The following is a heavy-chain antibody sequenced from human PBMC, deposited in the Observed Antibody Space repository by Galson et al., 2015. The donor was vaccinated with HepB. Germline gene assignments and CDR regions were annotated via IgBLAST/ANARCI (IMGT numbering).Heavy chain of an antibody. V-gene: IGHV1-69*06. J-gene: IGHJ6*02. Sequence: SVTVSCKASGGTFSSYAISWVRQAPGQGLEWMGGIIPIFGTANYAQKFQGRVTITADKSTSTAYMELSSLRSEDTAVYYCARCPFYYYGMDVWGQGTTVTVSS. CDR2: IIPIFGTA. CDR1: GGTFSSYA. CDR3: ARCPFYYYGMDV.